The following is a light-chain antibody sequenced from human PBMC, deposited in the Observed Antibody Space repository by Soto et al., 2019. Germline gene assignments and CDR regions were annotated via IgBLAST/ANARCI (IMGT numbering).Light chain of an antibody. J-gene: IGKJ1*01. V-gene: IGKV1-39*01. Sequence: DIQMTQSPSSLSASVRDRVTITCRASQSISSYLNWYQQKPGKAPKLLIYAASSLQSGVPSRFSGSGSGTDFTLTISSLQPEDSATYYCQQANSFPRTFGQGTKVDIK. CDR1: QSISSY. CDR3: QQANSFPRT. CDR2: AAS.